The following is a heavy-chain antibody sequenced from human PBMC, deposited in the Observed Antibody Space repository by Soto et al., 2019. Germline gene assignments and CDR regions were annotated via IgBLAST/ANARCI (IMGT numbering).Heavy chain of an antibody. CDR2: ISYDGSNK. D-gene: IGHD6-6*01. Sequence: PGGSLRLSCAASGFTFSSYGMHWVRQAPGKGLEWVAVISYDGSNKYYADSVKGRFTISRDNSKNTLYLQMNSLRAEDTAVYYCAKEGVAARLSYYYYGMDVWGQGTTVTDSS. J-gene: IGHJ6*02. CDR3: AKEGVAARLSYYYYGMDV. CDR1: GFTFSSYG. V-gene: IGHV3-30*18.